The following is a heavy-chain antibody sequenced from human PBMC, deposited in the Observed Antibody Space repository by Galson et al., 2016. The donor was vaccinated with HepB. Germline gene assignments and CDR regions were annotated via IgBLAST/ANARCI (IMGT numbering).Heavy chain of an antibody. V-gene: IGHV3-11*06. J-gene: IGHJ6*02. CDR3: ARKELYYYYYGMDV. CDR2: ISYSGSDM. D-gene: IGHD1-7*01. CDR1: GFSLSAYY. Sequence: SLRLSCAASGFSLSAYYMTWIRRTPGKGLEWVSYISYSGSDMNYIDSVKGRFTISRDNSKNTLYLQMNSLRAEDTAVYDCARKELYYYYYGMDVWGQGTTVTVSS.